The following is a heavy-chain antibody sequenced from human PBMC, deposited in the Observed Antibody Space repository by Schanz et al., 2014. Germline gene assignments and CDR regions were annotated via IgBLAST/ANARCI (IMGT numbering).Heavy chain of an antibody. Sequence: EVQLVESGGGLIQPGGSLRLSCSASGFTFSTFAMHWVRQAPGKGLEWVSYISTTGSTIYYADSVRGRFTISRDNAKNSLYLQMNSLRAEDTAVYYCARVKGGFDYWGQGTLVTVSS. CDR3: ARVKGGFDY. D-gene: IGHD3-16*01. J-gene: IGHJ4*02. V-gene: IGHV3-48*01. CDR2: ISTTGSTI. CDR1: GFTFSTFA.